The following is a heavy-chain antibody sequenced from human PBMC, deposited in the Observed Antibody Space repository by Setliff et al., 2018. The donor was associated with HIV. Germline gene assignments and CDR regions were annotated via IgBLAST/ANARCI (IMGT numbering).Heavy chain of an antibody. CDR3: ARDNCSGGSCYLFDY. CDR1: GASIRSYY. CDR2: LYYSGST. J-gene: IGHJ4*02. Sequence: PSETLSLTCIVSGASIRSYYWAWIRQSPGRGLQYLGHLYYSGSTNYNPSLKRRITMSMDTSKNQFSLQLSSVTAADTAVYYCARDNCSGGSCYLFDYWGQGTLVTVSS. D-gene: IGHD2-15*01. V-gene: IGHV4-59*01.